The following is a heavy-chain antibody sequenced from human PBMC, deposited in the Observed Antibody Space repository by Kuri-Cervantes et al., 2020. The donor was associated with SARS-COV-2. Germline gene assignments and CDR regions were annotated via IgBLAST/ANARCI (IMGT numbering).Heavy chain of an antibody. Sequence: LSLTCAASGFTFSSYGMHWVRQASGKGLEWVAVISYDGSNKYYADSVKGRFTISRDNSKNTLYLQMNSLRAEDTAVYYCAKDRNPSWIQAWFDYWGQGTLVTVSS. CDR1: GFTFSSYG. D-gene: IGHD5-18*01. CDR3: AKDRNPSWIQAWFDY. CDR2: ISYDGSNK. J-gene: IGHJ4*02. V-gene: IGHV3-30*18.